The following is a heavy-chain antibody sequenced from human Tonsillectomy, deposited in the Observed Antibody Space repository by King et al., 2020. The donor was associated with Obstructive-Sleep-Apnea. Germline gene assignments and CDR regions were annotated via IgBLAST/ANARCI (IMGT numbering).Heavy chain of an antibody. CDR3: ARDGGDISAAVDY. CDR1: GGSICSNDYY. J-gene: IGHJ4*02. V-gene: IGHV4-31*03. CDR2: IDYSGRI. Sequence: VQLQESGPGRVKPSQTLSLTCTVSGGSICSNDYYSSWIAQSPGKGWEGVGNIDYSGRIYYNPSLKRRITISVDTPKNQVSLKVRSVTVAATAVYYCARDGGDISAAVDYWGQGTLVTVSS. D-gene: IGHD6-13*01.